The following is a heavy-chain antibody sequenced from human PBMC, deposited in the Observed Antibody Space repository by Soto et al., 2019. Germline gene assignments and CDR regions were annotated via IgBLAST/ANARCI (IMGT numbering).Heavy chain of an antibody. CDR2: INPYDGTT. V-gene: IGHV1-46*01. CDR1: GYTFTTYY. D-gene: IGHD3-22*01. Sequence: ASVKVSCQASGYTFTTYYMHWVRQAPEQGLEWMGIINPYDGTTTYAQKFQGRVTMTRDTSASTVHMELSSLRSEDTAVYYCARALSSGYFQGGVDVWGQGTTVTVSS. J-gene: IGHJ6*02. CDR3: ARALSSGYFQGGVDV.